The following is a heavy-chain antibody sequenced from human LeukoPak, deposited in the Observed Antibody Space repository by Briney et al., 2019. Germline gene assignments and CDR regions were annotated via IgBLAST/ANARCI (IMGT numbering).Heavy chain of an antibody. Sequence: PSETLSLTCTVSGGSISSYYWSWIRQPPGKGLEWIGEINHSGNTNYNPTSLKSRVTISVDTSKNQLSLKLSSVTAADTAVYYCAREEALGSGSFDYWGQGTLVTVSS. CDR3: AREEALGSGSFDY. J-gene: IGHJ4*02. V-gene: IGHV4-34*01. D-gene: IGHD1-26*01. CDR2: INHSGNT. CDR1: GGSISSYY.